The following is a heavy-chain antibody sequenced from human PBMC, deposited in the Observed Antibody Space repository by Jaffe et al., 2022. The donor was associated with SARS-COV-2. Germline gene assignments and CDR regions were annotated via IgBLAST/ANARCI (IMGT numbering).Heavy chain of an antibody. V-gene: IGHV1-46*01. J-gene: IGHJ6*02. Sequence: QVQLVQSGAEVKKPGASVKVSCKASGYTFTSYYMHWVRQAPGQGLEWMGIINPSGGSTSYAQKFQGRVTMTRDTSTSTVYMELSSLRSEDTAVYYCAREADYGDYVGPGYYYGMDVWGQGTTVTVSS. CDR3: AREADYGDYVGPGYYYGMDV. CDR2: INPSGGST. D-gene: IGHD4-17*01. CDR1: GYTFTSYY.